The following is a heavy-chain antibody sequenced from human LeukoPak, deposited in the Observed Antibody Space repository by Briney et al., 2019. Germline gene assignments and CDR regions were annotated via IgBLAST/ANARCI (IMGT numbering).Heavy chain of an antibody. Sequence: NPSETLSLTCTVSGGSISSGGHSWTWLRQAAGRALECIGRFDASGTTYYNPSLKSRLTISLDTSKNQVSLKLSSVTAADTAVYYCARYTVTTPFDYWGQGTLVTVS. CDR2: FDASGTT. D-gene: IGHD4-17*01. CDR1: GGSISSGGHS. V-gene: IGHV4-61*02. J-gene: IGHJ4*02. CDR3: ARYTVTTPFDY.